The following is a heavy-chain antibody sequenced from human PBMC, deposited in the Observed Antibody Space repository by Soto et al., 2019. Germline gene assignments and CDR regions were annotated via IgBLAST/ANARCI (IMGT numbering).Heavy chain of an antibody. Sequence: ASVKVSCKASGYTFTGYYMHWVRQAPGQGLEWMGWINPNSGGTNYAQKFQGRFTMTRDTSISTAYMELSRLRSDDTAVYYCARDYYDSSGYYYTFYYLDYWGQGTLVTVSS. D-gene: IGHD3-22*01. CDR2: INPNSGGT. CDR1: GYTFTGYY. V-gene: IGHV1-2*02. J-gene: IGHJ4*02. CDR3: ARDYYDSSGYYYTFYYLDY.